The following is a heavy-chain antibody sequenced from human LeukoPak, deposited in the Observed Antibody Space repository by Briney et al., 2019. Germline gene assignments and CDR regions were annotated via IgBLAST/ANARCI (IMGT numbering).Heavy chain of an antibody. CDR3: VRRGSDAYYSRY. CDR1: CNSITSYW. V-gene: IGHV5-51*07. D-gene: IGHD3-16*01. Sequence: GALMLICCKSSCNSITSYWNCWVHEMAEKGLEWIGIIYTGDSNTSDSTSFQGRVTISADKSISPAYLQWSRLKASDNAVYYCVRRGSDAYYSRYWLRGSLVTVPS. J-gene: IGHJ4*02. CDR2: IYTGDSNT.